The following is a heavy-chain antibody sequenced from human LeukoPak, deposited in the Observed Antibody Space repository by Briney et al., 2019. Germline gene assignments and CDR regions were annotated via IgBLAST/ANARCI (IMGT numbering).Heavy chain of an antibody. V-gene: IGHV3-20*04. CDR3: ARNGTHYYDSSGLDAFDI. Sequence: GGSLRLSCAASGFMFDDYGMSWVRQVPEKGLEWVSGINWNGGSTGYADSVKGRFTISRDNAKNSLYLQMNSLRAEDTALYYCARNGTHYYDSSGLDAFDIWGQGTMVTVSS. J-gene: IGHJ3*02. CDR2: INWNGGST. CDR1: GFMFDDYG. D-gene: IGHD3-22*01.